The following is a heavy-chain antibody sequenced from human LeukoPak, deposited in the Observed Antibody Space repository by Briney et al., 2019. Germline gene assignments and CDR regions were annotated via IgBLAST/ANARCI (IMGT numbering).Heavy chain of an antibody. CDR1: GGSISSYY. J-gene: IGHJ2*01. Sequence: SETLSLTCTVSGGSISSYYWSWIRQPAGKGLEWIGRIYTSGSTNYNPSLKSRVTMSVDTSKNQFSLKLSSVTAADTAVYYCARDPPRPDCSSTSCYPRGWYFDLWGRGTLVTVSS. D-gene: IGHD2-2*01. CDR2: IYTSGST. CDR3: ARDPPRPDCSSTSCYPRGWYFDL. V-gene: IGHV4-4*07.